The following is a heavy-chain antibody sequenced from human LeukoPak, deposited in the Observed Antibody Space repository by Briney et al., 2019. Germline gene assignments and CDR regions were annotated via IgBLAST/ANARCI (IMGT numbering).Heavy chain of an antibody. CDR1: GGTFSSYA. CDR3: YVNYDSSGRNSDY. V-gene: IGHV1-69*01. CDR2: IIPIFGTA. Sequence: GASVKVSCKASGGTFSSYAISWVRQAPGQGLEWMGGIIPIFGTANYAQEFQGRVTITADESTSTAYMELSSLRSEDTAVYYCYVNYDSSGRNSDYWGQGTLVTVSS. D-gene: IGHD3-22*01. J-gene: IGHJ4*02.